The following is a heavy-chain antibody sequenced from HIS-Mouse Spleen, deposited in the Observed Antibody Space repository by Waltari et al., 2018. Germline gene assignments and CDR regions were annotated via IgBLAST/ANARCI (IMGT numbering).Heavy chain of an antibody. CDR3: AREIPYSSSWYDWYFDL. Sequence: QLQLQESGPGLVKPSETLSLTRTVSGGSISSSSYYWGWIRQPPRRGLEWIGSIYYSGGTYYNPSLKSRVTISVDTSKNQFSLKLSSVTAADTAVYYCAREIPYSSSWYDWYFDLWGRGTLVTVSS. D-gene: IGHD6-13*01. J-gene: IGHJ2*01. CDR2: IYYSGGT. V-gene: IGHV4-39*07. CDR1: GGSISSSSYY.